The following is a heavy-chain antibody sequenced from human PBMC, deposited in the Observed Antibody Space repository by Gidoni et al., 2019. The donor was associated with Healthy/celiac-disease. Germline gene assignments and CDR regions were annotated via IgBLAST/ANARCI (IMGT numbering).Heavy chain of an antibody. CDR3: ARGGRGGQLQFFPDY. V-gene: IGHV3-33*08. J-gene: IGHJ4*02. D-gene: IGHD6-6*01. Sequence: QVQLVESGGGVVQPGRSLRLSCAASGFTFSSYGMHWVRQAPGKGLEWVAVIWYDGSNKYYADSVKGRFTISRDNSKNTLYLQMNSLRAEDTAVYYCARGGRGGQLQFFPDYWGQGTLVTVSS. CDR1: GFTFSSYG. CDR2: IWYDGSNK.